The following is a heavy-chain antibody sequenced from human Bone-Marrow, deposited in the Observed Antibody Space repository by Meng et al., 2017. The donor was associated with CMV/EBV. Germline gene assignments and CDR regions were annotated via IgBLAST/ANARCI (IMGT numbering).Heavy chain of an antibody. D-gene: IGHD6-13*01. J-gene: IGHJ6*02. CDR3: TGYSSSWSRGYYYYYGMDV. CDR1: GYTFTGYY. Sequence: ASGKVSCKASGYTFTGYYMHWVRQAPGQGLEWMGWINPNSGGTNYAQKFQGRVTMTRDTSISTAYMELSRLRSDDTAVYYCTGYSSSWSRGYYYYYGMDVWGQGTTVTVSS. V-gene: IGHV1-2*02. CDR2: INPNSGGT.